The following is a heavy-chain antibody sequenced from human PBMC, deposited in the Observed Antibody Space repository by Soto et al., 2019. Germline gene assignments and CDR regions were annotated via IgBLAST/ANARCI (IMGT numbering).Heavy chain of an antibody. CDR2: IKGDGSAK. Sequence: GGSLRLSCAASGFTFGNYWMTWVRQAPGKGLEWVANIKGDGSAKSYLDSVRGRFTVSRDNAENSLFLQMNILRAEDTALYYCARDVSPGCSRYYLEAFDIWGQGTMVTVSS. D-gene: IGHD3-22*01. CDR1: GFTFGNYW. J-gene: IGHJ3*02. CDR3: ARDVSPGCSRYYLEAFDI. V-gene: IGHV3-7*05.